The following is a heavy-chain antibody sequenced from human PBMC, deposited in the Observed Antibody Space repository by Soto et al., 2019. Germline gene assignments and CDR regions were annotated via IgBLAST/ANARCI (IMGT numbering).Heavy chain of an antibody. J-gene: IGHJ6*02. CDR1: RGYVNTFH. Sequence: SETLSITWTVSRGYVNTFHWSWVRQPAGKGLEWIGYIYYIGSTNYNPSLKSRVTISVDTSKNQFSLKLSSVTAADTAVYYCARDRKYNWNYGGYYYYGMDVWGQGTTVTVSS. V-gene: IGHV4-59*02. CDR3: ARDRKYNWNYGGYYYYGMDV. CDR2: IYYIGST. D-gene: IGHD1-7*01.